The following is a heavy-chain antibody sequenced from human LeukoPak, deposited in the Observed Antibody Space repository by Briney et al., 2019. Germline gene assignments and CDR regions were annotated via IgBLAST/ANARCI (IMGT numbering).Heavy chain of an antibody. CDR2: MNPNSGAT. Sequence: PGGSLRLSCAASGYTFTSYYMHWVRQAPGQGLEWMGWMNPNSGATNYAQKFQGRVTMTRDTSSSTAYMELSRLTSDDTAVYYCARDPTNWIDYWGQGTLVTVSS. CDR1: GYTFTSYY. V-gene: IGHV1-2*02. CDR3: ARDPTNWIDY. J-gene: IGHJ4*02. D-gene: IGHD1-1*01.